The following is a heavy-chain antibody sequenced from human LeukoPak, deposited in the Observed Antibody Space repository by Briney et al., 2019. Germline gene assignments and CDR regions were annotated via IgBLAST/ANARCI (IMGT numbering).Heavy chain of an antibody. CDR3: ARGGDGYNYCFDY. V-gene: IGHV3-66*01. Sequence: PGGSLRLSCAASGFTVSSNYMTWVRQAPGKGLEWVSVIYSGGSTYYADSVKGRVTISRDNSKNTLYLQMNSLRAEDTAVYYCARGGDGYNYCFDYWGQGTLVTVSS. D-gene: IGHD5-24*01. CDR1: GFTVSSNY. J-gene: IGHJ4*02. CDR2: IYSGGST.